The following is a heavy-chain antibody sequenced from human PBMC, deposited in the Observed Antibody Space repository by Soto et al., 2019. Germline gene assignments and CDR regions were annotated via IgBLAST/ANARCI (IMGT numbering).Heavy chain of an antibody. Sequence: ASVKVSCKASGYTFTGYYMHWVRQAPGQGLEWMGWINPNSGGTNYVQKFQGWVTMTRDTSISTAYMELSRLRSDDTAVYYCARVGDYVDYYFDYWGQGTLVTVSS. J-gene: IGHJ4*02. CDR2: INPNSGGT. CDR1: GYTFTGYY. D-gene: IGHD4-17*01. V-gene: IGHV1-2*04. CDR3: ARVGDYVDYYFDY.